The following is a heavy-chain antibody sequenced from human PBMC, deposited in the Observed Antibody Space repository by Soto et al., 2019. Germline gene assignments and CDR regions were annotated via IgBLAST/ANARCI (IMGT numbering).Heavy chain of an antibody. Sequence: GGSLRLSCAASGFTFSSYWMSWVRQAPGKGLEWVANIKQDGSEKYYVDSVKGRFTISRDNAKNSLYLQMNSLRAEDTAVYYCARGGVEMATSWGYWGQGTLVTVSS. CDR1: GFTFSSYW. J-gene: IGHJ4*02. V-gene: IGHV3-7*01. CDR3: ARGGVEMATSWGY. CDR2: IKQDGSEK. D-gene: IGHD5-12*01.